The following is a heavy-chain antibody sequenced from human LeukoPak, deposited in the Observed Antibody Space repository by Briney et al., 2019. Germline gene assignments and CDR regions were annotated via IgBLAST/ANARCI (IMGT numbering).Heavy chain of an antibody. Sequence: PGGSLRLSCAASGFTFSSYGMHWVRQAPGKGLEWVAIIRYDGSNKYYADSVKGRFTISRDNSKNTLYLQMNSLRAEDTAVYYCAKQHDYSKRGYFDYWGQGALVTVSS. V-gene: IGHV3-30*02. CDR2: IRYDGSNK. J-gene: IGHJ4*02. CDR3: AKQHDYSKRGYFDY. CDR1: GFTFSSYG. D-gene: IGHD4-11*01.